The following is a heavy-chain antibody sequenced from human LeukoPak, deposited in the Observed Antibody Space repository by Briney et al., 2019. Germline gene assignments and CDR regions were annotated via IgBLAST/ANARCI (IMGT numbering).Heavy chain of an antibody. V-gene: IGHV3-23*01. D-gene: IGHD5-12*01. CDR2: ITGSGGNT. CDR3: ARVWLTNWFDP. J-gene: IGHJ5*02. CDR1: GFTFSNYG. Sequence: GGSLRLSCAASGFTFSNYGMNWVRQAPGKGLEWVSGITGSGGNTYYADSVKGRFTISRDNSKNTLYLQMNSLRAEDTAVYYCARVWLTNWFDPWGQGTLVTVSS.